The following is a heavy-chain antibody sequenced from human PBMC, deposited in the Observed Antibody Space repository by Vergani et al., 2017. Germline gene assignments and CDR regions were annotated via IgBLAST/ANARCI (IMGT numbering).Heavy chain of an antibody. D-gene: IGHD5-12*01. CDR1: GFSLSTSGVG. J-gene: IGHJ1*01. V-gene: IGHV2-5*02. CDR3: AHRQDFQGYDQFQH. CDR2: IYWDDDK. Sequence: QITLKESGPTLVKPTQTLTLTCSFSGFSLSTSGVGVGWIRQPPGKALEWLAVIYWDDDKRYSPSLKSRLTITKDTSKNQVVLTMTNMDPVDTATYYCAHRQDFQGYDQFQHWGQGTLVTVSS.